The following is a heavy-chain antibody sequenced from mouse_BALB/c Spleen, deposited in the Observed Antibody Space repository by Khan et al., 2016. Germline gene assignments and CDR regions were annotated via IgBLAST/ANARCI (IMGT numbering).Heavy chain of an antibody. CDR1: GFNIKDTY. V-gene: IGHV14-3*02. CDR2: IDPANGNT. J-gene: IGHJ3*01. Sequence: VQLQQSGAELVKPGASVKLSCTASGFNIKDTYMHWVKQRPEQGLEWIGRIDPANGNTKYDPKFQGKATITADTSSNTAYLQLSSLTSEDTAVYYCARATYGSDVGFAYWGQGTLVTVSA. CDR3: ARATYGSDVGFAY. D-gene: IGHD2-2*01.